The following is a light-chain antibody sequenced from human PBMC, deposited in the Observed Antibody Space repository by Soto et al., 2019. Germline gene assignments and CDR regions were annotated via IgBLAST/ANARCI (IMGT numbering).Light chain of an antibody. CDR3: SSYAGSSNV. J-gene: IGLJ1*01. V-gene: IGLV2-8*01. CDR2: EVN. CDR1: SGDIGGFDL. Sequence: QSVLTQPDSLSGSPGQSITISCTGSSGDIGGFDLVSWYQQHPGKAPKLMIYEVNKRPSGVPDRFSGSKSGNTASLTVSGLQAEDEADYYCSSYAGSSNVFGTGTKLTVL.